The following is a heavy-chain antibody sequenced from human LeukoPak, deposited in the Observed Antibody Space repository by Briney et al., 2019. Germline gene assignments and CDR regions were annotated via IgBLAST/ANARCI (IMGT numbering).Heavy chain of an antibody. CDR2: ISTYSGNT. J-gene: IGHJ4*02. D-gene: IGHD1-26*01. CDR1: GYPFSNYD. Sequence: GASVKVSCKTSGYPFSNYDINWVRQATGQGLEWMGWISTYSGNTNYAQKLQGRVTMTTDTSTSTAYMELRSLRSDDTAIYYCARRREWGDYWGQGTLVTVSS. CDR3: ARRREWGDY. V-gene: IGHV1-18*01.